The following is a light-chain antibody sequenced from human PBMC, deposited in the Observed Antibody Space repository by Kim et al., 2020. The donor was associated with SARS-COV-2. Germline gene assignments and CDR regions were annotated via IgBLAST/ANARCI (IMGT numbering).Light chain of an antibody. CDR3: SSYTGGRAV. CDR1: SSDY. V-gene: IGLV2-14*01. J-gene: IGLJ3*02. CDR2: DVT. Sequence: QSALTQPASVSGSPRQSITISCTGVSSDYVSWYQQRPGKTPTLMIYDVTQRPSGVSNRFSGSKSGGTASLTISGLQAEDEADYYCSSYTGGRAVFGG.